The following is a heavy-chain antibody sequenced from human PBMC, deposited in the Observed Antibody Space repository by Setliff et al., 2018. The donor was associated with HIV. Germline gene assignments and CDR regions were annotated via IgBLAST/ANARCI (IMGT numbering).Heavy chain of an antibody. CDR1: GYTFSDYF. Sequence: ASVKVSCKASGYTFSDYFIHWVRQAPGQGLEWMGWIHPNRGGTNYAQKFQGRVTMTRDTSITTAYMGLSRLSSDDTAVYYCARVFGVRQAFDNWGQGTLVTVSS. D-gene: IGHD3-10*02. J-gene: IGHJ4*02. CDR2: IHPNRGGT. V-gene: IGHV1-2*02. CDR3: ARVFGVRQAFDN.